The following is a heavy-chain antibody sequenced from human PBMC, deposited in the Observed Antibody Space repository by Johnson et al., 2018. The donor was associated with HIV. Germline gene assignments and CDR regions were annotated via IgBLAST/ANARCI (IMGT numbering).Heavy chain of an antibody. CDR3: ARDRRDDLYSHQLVLRGQNAFDI. V-gene: IGHV3-13*01. CDR2: IGTAGDT. D-gene: IGHD1-26*01. J-gene: IGHJ3*02. Sequence: VQLVESGGGLVQPGGSLRLSCAASGFTFSSYDMHWVRQATGKGLEWVSAIGTAGDTYYPGSVKGRFTISRDNAKNSLYLQMNSLRVEDTSVYYCARDRRDDLYSHQLVLRGQNAFDIWGQGTMVTVYS. CDR1: GFTFSSYD.